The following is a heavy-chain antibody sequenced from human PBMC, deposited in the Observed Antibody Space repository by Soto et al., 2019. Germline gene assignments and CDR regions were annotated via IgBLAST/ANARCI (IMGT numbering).Heavy chain of an antibody. Sequence: QIQLVESGGGAVQPGMSLRLSCAASGFTLSAYAVHWVRQPPGKWLERVALISHGGDTKNYGDSVNGRFSISRENLKNPVFLQMSSLRADDTAVYYCVRGHLYDLWTGAYFALWGQGTLVTVSS. D-gene: IGHD3-3*01. CDR3: VRGHLYDLWTGAYFAL. CDR1: GFTLSAYA. V-gene: IGHV3-30-3*01. J-gene: IGHJ4*02. CDR2: ISHGGDTK.